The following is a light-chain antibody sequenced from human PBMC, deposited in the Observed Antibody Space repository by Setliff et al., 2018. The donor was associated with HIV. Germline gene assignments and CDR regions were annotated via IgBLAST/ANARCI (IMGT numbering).Light chain of an antibody. Sequence: VLTQPPSASGTPGQRVPVSCSGRSSNIGRNYVYWYQQLPGTAPKLLISRSNQRPSGVPDRFSGSKSGTSASLAISGLRSEDEADYYCAAWDDSLSGDVFGTGTKVTVL. V-gene: IGLV1-47*01. J-gene: IGLJ1*01. CDR2: RSN. CDR3: AAWDDSLSGDV. CDR1: SSNIGRNY.